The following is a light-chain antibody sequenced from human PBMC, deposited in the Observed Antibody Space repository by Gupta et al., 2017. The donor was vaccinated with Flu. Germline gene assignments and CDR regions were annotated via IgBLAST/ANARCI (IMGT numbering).Light chain of an antibody. J-gene: IGKJ3*01. CDR3: MQDRQTHE. CDR1: QSLRSANGDNF. Sequence: EIVITQSPLPVAVTPAEPASVSCRSSQSLRSANGDNFLDWYGQKPVQSPRLLIYLASNRATGVPDRFNGRGVGTDFTLKITRGEDEDSGNYCCMQDRQTHEFGPGTKLEI. V-gene: IGKV2-28*01. CDR2: LAS.